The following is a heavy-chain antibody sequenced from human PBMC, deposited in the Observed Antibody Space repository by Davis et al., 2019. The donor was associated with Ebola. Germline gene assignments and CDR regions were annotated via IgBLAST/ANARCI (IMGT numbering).Heavy chain of an antibody. CDR2: ISAYNGNT. Sequence: ASVKVSCKASGYTFTSYGISWVRQAPGQGLEWMGWISAYNGNTNYAQKLQGRVTMTTDTSTSTAYMELRSLRSDDTAVYYCARRSSWYDGGDYYYGMDVWGKGTTVTVSS. J-gene: IGHJ6*04. CDR1: GYTFTSYG. CDR3: ARRSSWYDGGDYYYGMDV. V-gene: IGHV1-18*01. D-gene: IGHD6-13*01.